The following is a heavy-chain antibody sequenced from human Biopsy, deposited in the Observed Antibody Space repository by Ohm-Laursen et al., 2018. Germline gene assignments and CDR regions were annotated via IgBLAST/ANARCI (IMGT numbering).Heavy chain of an antibody. CDR1: GGSISSYY. Sequence: TLSLTCTVSGGSISSYYWTWIRQPPGKGLEWIGDVYYSGSTNRNPSLKSRVTILVDTSKNQFSLKLNSVTAADTAVYYCGRREVVIAHDAFDTWGQGTMVTVSS. D-gene: IGHD2-21*01. V-gene: IGHV4-59*08. CDR3: GRREVVIAHDAFDT. J-gene: IGHJ3*02. CDR2: VYYSGST.